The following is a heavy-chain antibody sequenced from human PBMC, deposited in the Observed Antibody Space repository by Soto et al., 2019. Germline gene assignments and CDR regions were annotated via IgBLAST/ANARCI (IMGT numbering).Heavy chain of an antibody. Sequence: QVQLVQSGAEVKKPGASVKVSCKASGYTFTSYGITWVRQAPGQGLEWMGWISAYNGDTNYAQKLQGRVTMTTDTSTRTAYMERRSRRSDDTAVYYCARCRLIAARPPGDYWGQGTLVTVSS. J-gene: IGHJ4*02. V-gene: IGHV1-18*01. CDR2: ISAYNGDT. CDR1: GYTFTSYG. CDR3: ARCRLIAARPPGDY. D-gene: IGHD6-6*01.